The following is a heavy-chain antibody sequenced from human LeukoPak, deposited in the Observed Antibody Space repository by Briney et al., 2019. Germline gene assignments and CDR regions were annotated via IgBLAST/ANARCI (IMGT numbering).Heavy chain of an antibody. Sequence: PSETLSLTCSVSGGSISNYYWSWIRQPAGKGLEWIGRIYPSGSTNYNPSHKSRVTMSIDTSKNQFSLKLSSVTAADTAVYYCARDYYDSGSYPFDYWGQGTLVTVSS. CDR3: ARDYYDSGSYPFDY. V-gene: IGHV4-4*07. CDR1: GGSISNYY. J-gene: IGHJ4*02. D-gene: IGHD3-10*01. CDR2: IYPSGST.